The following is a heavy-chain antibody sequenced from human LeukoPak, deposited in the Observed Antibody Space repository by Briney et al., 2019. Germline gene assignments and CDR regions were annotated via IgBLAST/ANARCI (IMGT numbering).Heavy chain of an antibody. Sequence: ASVNVSCKASGYTFTGYYMHWVRQAPGQGLEWMGWINPNSGGTNYAQKFQGRVTMTRDTSISTAYMELSRLRSDDTAVYYCARVAIAVAGTVRYYYYGMDVWGQGTTVTVSS. CDR1: GYTFTGYY. J-gene: IGHJ6*02. D-gene: IGHD6-19*01. V-gene: IGHV1-2*02. CDR2: INPNSGGT. CDR3: ARVAIAVAGTVRYYYYGMDV.